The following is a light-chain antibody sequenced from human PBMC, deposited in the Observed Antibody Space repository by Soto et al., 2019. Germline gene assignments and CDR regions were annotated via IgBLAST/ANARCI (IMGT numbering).Light chain of an antibody. CDR3: SSYAGRTHRV. CDR1: SSDIGAYKY. CDR2: EVS. Sequence: QSALTQPPSASGSPGQSVTISCTGTSSDIGAYKYVSWYQQYPGKAPKLMIYEVSKRPPGVPDRFSGSKSGNTASLTVSGLQTEDEADYYCSSYAGRTHRVFGTGTKLTVL. J-gene: IGLJ1*01. V-gene: IGLV2-8*01.